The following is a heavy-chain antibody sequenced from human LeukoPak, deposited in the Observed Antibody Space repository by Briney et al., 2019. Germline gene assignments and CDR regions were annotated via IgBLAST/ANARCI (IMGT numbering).Heavy chain of an antibody. CDR1: GFTFSSYG. J-gene: IGHJ5*02. CDR2: ISYDGSNK. V-gene: IGHV3-30*18. Sequence: HSGGSLRLSCAASGFTFSSYGMHWVRQAPGKGLEWVAVISYDGSNKYYADSVKGRFTISRDNSKNTLYLQMNSLRAEDTAVYYCAKVRGYSYGSSGFDPWGQGTLVTVSS. D-gene: IGHD5-18*01. CDR3: AKVRGYSYGSSGFDP.